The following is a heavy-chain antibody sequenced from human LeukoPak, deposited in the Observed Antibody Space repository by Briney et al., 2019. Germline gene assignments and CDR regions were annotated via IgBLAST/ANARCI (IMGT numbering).Heavy chain of an antibody. CDR2: ISQDGSGK. V-gene: IGHV3-7*01. Sequence: GGSLRLSCAASGFTVSSNYMSWVRQAPGKGLEWVINISQDGSGKNYADSVEGRFTISRDNAKNSLYLQMNSLRAEDTAVYYCARTRITMIVGLASRFDYWGQGTLVTVSS. J-gene: IGHJ4*02. D-gene: IGHD3-22*01. CDR3: ARTRITMIVGLASRFDY. CDR1: GFTVSSNY.